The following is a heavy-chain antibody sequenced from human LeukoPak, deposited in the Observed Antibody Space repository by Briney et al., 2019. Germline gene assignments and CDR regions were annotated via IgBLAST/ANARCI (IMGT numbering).Heavy chain of an antibody. CDR3: ARIPGVSSSWTSAMVGWFDP. CDR2: INHSGST. CDR1: DGSFSGYY. Sequence: PSETLSLTCAVYDGSFSGYYWSWIRQPPGKGLEWIGEINHSGSTNYNPSLKSRVTISVDTSKNQFSLKLSSVTAADTAVYYCARIPGVSSSWTSAMVGWFDPWGQGTLVTVSS. D-gene: IGHD6-13*01. J-gene: IGHJ5*02. V-gene: IGHV4-34*01.